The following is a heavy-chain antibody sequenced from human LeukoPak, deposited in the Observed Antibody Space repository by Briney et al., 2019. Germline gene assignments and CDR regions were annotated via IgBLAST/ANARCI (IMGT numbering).Heavy chain of an antibody. CDR2: INPNSAGT. CDR1: GYTFTVQY. Sequence: ASVKVSCKASGYTFTVQYLHWVRQAPGQGLEWMGWINPNSAGTKYLQQFQGRVTMTRDTSISTAYLELTSLRSDDTAVYYCAKPRAGDKDAFDIWGQGTMVIVSS. J-gene: IGHJ3*02. CDR3: AKPRAGDKDAFDI. D-gene: IGHD2-21*02. V-gene: IGHV1-2*02.